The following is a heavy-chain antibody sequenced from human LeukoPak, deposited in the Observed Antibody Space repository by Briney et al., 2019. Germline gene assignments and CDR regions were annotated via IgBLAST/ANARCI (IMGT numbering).Heavy chain of an antibody. CDR1: GLTFSSYW. CDR3: ARDTRGGGSFD. V-gene: IGHV3-7*01. Sequence: PGGSLRLSCAASGLTFSSYWMSWVRQAPGKRLEWVANIKQDGSEKYYVDSVKGRFTIPRDNAKNSLYLQMNSLRAEDTAVYYCARDTRGGGSFDWGQGTLVTVSS. J-gene: IGHJ4*02. D-gene: IGHD2-15*01. CDR2: IKQDGSEK.